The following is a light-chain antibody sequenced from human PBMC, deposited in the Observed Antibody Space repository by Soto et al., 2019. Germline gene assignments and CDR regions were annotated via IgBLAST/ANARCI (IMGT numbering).Light chain of an antibody. CDR2: ATS. J-gene: IGKJ1*01. Sequence: EIVLTQSPGTLSLSPGERATLSCRASQSVDSSFLAWYQQKPGQSPRLLLYATSSRGAGIPDRFSASGSGTDFTLTLSRLEPEDSALYYCHQYGRLPRTFGQGTQVEVK. V-gene: IGKV3-20*01. CDR3: HQYGRLPRT. CDR1: QSVDSSF.